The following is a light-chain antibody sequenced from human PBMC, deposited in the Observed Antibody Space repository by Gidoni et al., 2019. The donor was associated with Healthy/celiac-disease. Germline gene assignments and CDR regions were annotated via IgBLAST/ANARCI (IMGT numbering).Light chain of an antibody. V-gene: IGKV3-20*01. Sequence: EIVLTQSPGTLSLSPGERATLSCRASQSVSSSYLAWYQQKPGQAPRLLIYGASSRATGIPDRVSGSGSGTDFTLTISRLEPEDFAVYYCQQYGSSPRTFGQXTKLEIK. CDR1: QSVSSSY. J-gene: IGKJ2*01. CDR2: GAS. CDR3: QQYGSSPRT.